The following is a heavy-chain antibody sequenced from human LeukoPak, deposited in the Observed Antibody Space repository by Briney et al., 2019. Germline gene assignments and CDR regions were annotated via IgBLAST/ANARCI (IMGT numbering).Heavy chain of an antibody. Sequence: GGSLRLSCAASGFTFSSYAMHWVRQAPGKGLEWVAFISYDGSNKYHVDSVKGRFTISRDNSKSTLYLQMNSLRTKDTAVYYCATGSGYYYWDYWGQGTLVTVSS. D-gene: IGHD3-22*01. J-gene: IGHJ4*02. V-gene: IGHV3-30-3*01. CDR3: ATGSGYYYWDY. CDR1: GFTFSSYA. CDR2: ISYDGSNK.